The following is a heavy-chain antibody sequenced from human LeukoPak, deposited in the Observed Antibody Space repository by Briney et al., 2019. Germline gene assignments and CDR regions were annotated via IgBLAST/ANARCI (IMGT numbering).Heavy chain of an antibody. V-gene: IGHV3-11*04. J-gene: IGHJ4*02. Sequence: GGSLRLSCAASGFTFSDYYMNWIRQAPGKGLEWVSYISSSGSTIYYADSVKGRFTISRDNAKNSLYLQMNSLRAEDTAVYYCARRTNYCSSTSCYTYYFDYWGQGTLVTVSS. CDR1: GFTFSDYY. CDR3: ARRTNYCSSTSCYTYYFDY. CDR2: ISSSGSTI. D-gene: IGHD2-2*02.